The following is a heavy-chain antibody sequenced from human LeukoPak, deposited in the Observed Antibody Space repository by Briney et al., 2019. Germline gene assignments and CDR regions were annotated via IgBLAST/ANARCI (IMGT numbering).Heavy chain of an antibody. CDR3: ARDLRRFAAYYFDY. V-gene: IGHV3-21*01. CDR1: GFTFSSYT. Sequence: GGSLRLSCEASGFTFSSYTMNWVRQAPGKGLEWVSSISTTGSYIYYADSVKGRFTISRDSAKKSLYLQMNSLRAEDTAVYYCARDLRRFAAYYFDYWGQGTLVTVSS. J-gene: IGHJ4*02. D-gene: IGHD5/OR15-5a*01. CDR2: ISTTGSYI.